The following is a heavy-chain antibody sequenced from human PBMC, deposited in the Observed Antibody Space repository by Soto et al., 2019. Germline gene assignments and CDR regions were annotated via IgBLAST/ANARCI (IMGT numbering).Heavy chain of an antibody. CDR1: GGTYSSYT. J-gene: IGHJ2*01. CDR2: IIPILGIA. Sequence: QVQLVQSGAEVKKPGSSVKVSCKASGGTYSSYTISWVRQAPGQGLEWMGRIIPILGIANYAQKFQGRVTITADKSTSTAYMELSILRSEDTAVYYCAREYDRSGSRKGHWYFELWGRGTLVTVSS. V-gene: IGHV1-69*08. CDR3: AREYDRSGSRKGHWYFEL. D-gene: IGHD3-22*01.